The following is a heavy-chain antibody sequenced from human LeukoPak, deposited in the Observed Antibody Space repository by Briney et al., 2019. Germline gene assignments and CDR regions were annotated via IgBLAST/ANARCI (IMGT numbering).Heavy chain of an antibody. Sequence: ASVKVSCKASGYTFTSYDINWVRQATGQGLEWMGWMNPNSGNTGYAQKFQGRVTITRNTSISTAYMELSSLRSEDTAVYYCARAPLPYDFWSGYYDHDAFDIWGQGTMVTVSS. CDR1: GYTFTSYD. J-gene: IGHJ3*02. CDR2: MNPNSGNT. V-gene: IGHV1-8*03. CDR3: ARAPLPYDFWSGYYDHDAFDI. D-gene: IGHD3-3*01.